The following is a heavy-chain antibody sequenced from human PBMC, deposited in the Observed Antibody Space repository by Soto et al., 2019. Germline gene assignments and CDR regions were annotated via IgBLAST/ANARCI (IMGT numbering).Heavy chain of an antibody. J-gene: IGHJ4*02. V-gene: IGHV3-23*01. CDR3: AKDTYSRSWYYFDY. D-gene: IGHD6-13*01. CDR1: GFTFSSYA. CDR2: ISGSGDST. Sequence: EVQLFESGGDLVHPGGSLRLSCASSGFTFSSYAMSWVRQAPWKGLEWVSAISGSGDSTYYADSVKGRFTISRDNTKNTLYQQMNRLRAENTAVYYCAKDTYSRSWYYFDYWGKGTLVTVSS.